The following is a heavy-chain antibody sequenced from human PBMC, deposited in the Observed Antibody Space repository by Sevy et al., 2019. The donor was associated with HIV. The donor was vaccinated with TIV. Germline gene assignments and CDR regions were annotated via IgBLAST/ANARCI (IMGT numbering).Heavy chain of an antibody. V-gene: IGHV3-48*03. J-gene: IGHJ4*02. CDR2: ISSSGSTI. D-gene: IGHD3-16*01. CDR1: GFTFTTYE. CDR3: ARGEWGGIHY. Sequence: GGSLRLSCAASGFTFTTYEMNWVRQGPGKGLEWVSYISSSGSTICYADSVKGRFTISRDNAKNSLYLQMNSLRAEDTAVYYCARGEWGGIHYWGQGTLVTVSS.